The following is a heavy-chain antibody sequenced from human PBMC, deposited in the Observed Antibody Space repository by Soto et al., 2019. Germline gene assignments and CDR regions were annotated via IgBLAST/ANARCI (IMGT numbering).Heavy chain of an antibody. CDR1: GYTFTTYG. V-gene: IGHV1-18*01. Sequence: ASVKVSCKASGYTFTTYGISWVRQAPGQGLEWMGWISGYNGHTKYAQKFQGRVTMTTDTSTSTVYMDLRSLRSDDTAVYYCAREGDKSYYDHRFEDWGQGPPATDPS. CDR3: AREGDKSYYDHRFED. CDR2: ISGYNGHT. J-gene: IGHJ4*03. D-gene: IGHD1-26*01.